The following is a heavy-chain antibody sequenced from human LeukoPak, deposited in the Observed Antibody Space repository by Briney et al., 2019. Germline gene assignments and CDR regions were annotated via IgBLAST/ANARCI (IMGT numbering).Heavy chain of an antibody. D-gene: IGHD3-10*01. CDR1: GFTFSSYG. CDR3: AKSVEELLWFGELLD. Sequence: LPGGSLRLSCAASGFTFSSYGMHWVRQAPGKGLEWVAVISYDGSNKYYADSVKGRFTISRDNSKNTLYLQMNSLRAEDTAVYYCAKSVEELLWFGELLDWGQGTLVTVSS. CDR2: ISYDGSNK. V-gene: IGHV3-30*18. J-gene: IGHJ4*02.